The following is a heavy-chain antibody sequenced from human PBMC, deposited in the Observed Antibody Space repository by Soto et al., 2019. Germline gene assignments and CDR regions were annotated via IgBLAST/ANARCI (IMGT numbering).Heavy chain of an antibody. V-gene: IGHV1-2*02. Sequence: ASVKVSCKASGYTFTGYYMRWVRQAPGQGLEWMGWINPNSGGTNYAQKFQGRVTMTRDTSISTAYMELSRLRSDDTAVYYCARDAEPHTLLGFGEPGWFDPWGQGTLVTVPS. J-gene: IGHJ5*02. CDR3: ARDAEPHTLLGFGEPGWFDP. CDR1: GYTFTGYY. CDR2: INPNSGGT. D-gene: IGHD3-10*01.